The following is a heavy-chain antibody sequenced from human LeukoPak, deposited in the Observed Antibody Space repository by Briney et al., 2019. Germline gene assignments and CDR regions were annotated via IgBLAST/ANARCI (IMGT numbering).Heavy chain of an antibody. CDR3: AKDRDSSGLDS. J-gene: IGHJ4*02. CDR1: GFTFSSYG. D-gene: IGHD6-19*01. V-gene: IGHV3-33*06. Sequence: GGSLRLSCAASGFTFSSYGMHWVRQAPGKGLEWVAVVWFDGSNKYYVDSVKGRFTISRDNSKNTLYLQMNSLRAEDTAVYYCAKDRDSSGLDSWGQGTLVTVSS. CDR2: VWFDGSNK.